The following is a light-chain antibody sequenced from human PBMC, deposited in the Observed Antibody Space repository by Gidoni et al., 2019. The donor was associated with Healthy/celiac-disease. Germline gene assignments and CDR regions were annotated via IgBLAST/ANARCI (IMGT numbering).Light chain of an antibody. J-gene: IGKJ3*01. Sequence: EIVLTHSPATLSLSPGERATLSCRASQSVSSYLAWYQQKPGQAPRLLIYDAFNRATGLPARCSGSGSGTDFTLTISSLEPEDFAVYYCQQRSNWPPFTFGPGTKVDIK. CDR3: QQRSNWPPFT. CDR2: DAF. CDR1: QSVSSY. V-gene: IGKV3-11*01.